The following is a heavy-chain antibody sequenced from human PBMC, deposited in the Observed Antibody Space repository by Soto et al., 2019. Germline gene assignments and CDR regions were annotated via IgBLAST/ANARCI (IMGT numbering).Heavy chain of an antibody. CDR1: GGSISSYY. CDR2: IYYSGST. D-gene: IGHD6-13*01. CDR3: ARVPLTAAVNFAQGIWFDP. V-gene: IGHV4-59*01. J-gene: IGHJ5*02. Sequence: SETLSLTCTVSGGSISSYYWSWIRQPPGKGLEWIGYIYYSGSTNYNPSLKSRVTISVDTSKNQFSLKLSSVTAADTAVYYCARVPLTAAVNFAQGIWFDPWGQGTLVTVSS.